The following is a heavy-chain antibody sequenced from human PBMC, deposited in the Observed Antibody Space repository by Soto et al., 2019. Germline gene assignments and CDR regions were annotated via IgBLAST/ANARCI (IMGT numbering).Heavy chain of an antibody. D-gene: IGHD5-12*01. CDR2: ISGSGGHT. CDR1: GFTFSTCG. J-gene: IGHJ4*02. V-gene: IGHV3-23*01. Sequence: EVQLLQSGGHLVQPGGSLRLSCVASGFTFSTCGMTWVRQAPGKGLDWVSTISGSGGHTYYADSVKGRFTISRDNPKNTLYLQMKTLRVEDTAVYYCGRLSDYDSGPFDYWGQGTLVTVSS. CDR3: GRLSDYDSGPFDY.